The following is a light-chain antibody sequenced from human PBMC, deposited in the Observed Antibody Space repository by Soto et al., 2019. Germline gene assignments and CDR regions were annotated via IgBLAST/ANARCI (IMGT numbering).Light chain of an antibody. V-gene: IGKV3D-20*02. Sequence: ESVLTQSPGTLSLSPGERATLSCRASQSVTSTYLAWYQQKPGQAPRLLIYGASSRATGIPDRFSGSGSGTDFTLTISSLEPEDFAVYYCQQLTDWPPQWTFGQGTKVDIK. CDR3: QQLTDWPPQWT. J-gene: IGKJ1*01. CDR1: QSVTSTY. CDR2: GAS.